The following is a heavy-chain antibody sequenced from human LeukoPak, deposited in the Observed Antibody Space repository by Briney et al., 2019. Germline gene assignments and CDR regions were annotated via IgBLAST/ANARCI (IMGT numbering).Heavy chain of an antibody. D-gene: IGHD3-9*01. CDR2: INHSGST. Sequence: PSETLSLTCAVYGGSFSGYYWSWIRQPPGKGLEWIGEINHSGSTNYNPSLKSRVTISVDTSKSQFSLKLSSVTAADTAVYYCARRRYFDWLSSYYYYYYMDVWGKGTTVTISS. CDR1: GGSFSGYY. V-gene: IGHV4-34*01. CDR3: ARRRYFDWLSSYYYYYYMDV. J-gene: IGHJ6*03.